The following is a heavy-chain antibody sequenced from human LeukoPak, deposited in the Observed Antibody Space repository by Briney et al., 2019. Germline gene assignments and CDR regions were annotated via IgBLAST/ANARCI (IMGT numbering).Heavy chain of an antibody. CDR3: ATSITMVRGVRNFDY. CDR2: ISCSGGST. V-gene: IGHV3-23*01. Sequence: GGSLRLSCAASGFTFSSYAMSWVRQAPGKGLEWVSAISCSGGSTYYADSVKGRFTISRDNSKNTLYLQMNSLRAEDTDVYYCATSITMVRGVRNFDYWGQGTLVTVSS. D-gene: IGHD3-10*01. J-gene: IGHJ4*02. CDR1: GFTFSSYA.